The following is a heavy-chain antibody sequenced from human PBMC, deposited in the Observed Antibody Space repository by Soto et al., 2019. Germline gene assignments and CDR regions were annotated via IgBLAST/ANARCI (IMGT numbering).Heavy chain of an antibody. D-gene: IGHD2-15*01. CDR1: GFTFSNFG. CDR3: VKGSEVARQELDH. CDR2: ISSDGGDK. V-gene: IGHV3-30*18. Sequence: QVQLVESGGGVVQPGRSPRLSCAASGFTFSNFGMHWVRQAPGKGLEWVAAISSDGGDKYYSHSVKDRFTISRDNSKNXXXXXXXSLRVEDTAVYYCVKGSEVARQELDHWGQGILVTVSS. J-gene: IGHJ4*02.